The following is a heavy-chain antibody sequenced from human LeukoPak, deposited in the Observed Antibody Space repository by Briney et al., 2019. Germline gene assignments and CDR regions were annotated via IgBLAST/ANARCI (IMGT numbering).Heavy chain of an antibody. D-gene: IGHD6-13*01. V-gene: IGHV4-31*03. CDR2: IYYSGST. Sequence: PSQTLSLTCTVSGGSISSGGYYWSWIRQHPGKGLEWIEYIYYSGSTYYNPSLKSRVTISVDTSKNQFSLKLSSVTAADTAVYYCARDPYSSSWSFDYWGQGTLVTVSS. J-gene: IGHJ4*02. CDR3: ARDPYSSSWSFDY. CDR1: GGSISSGGYY.